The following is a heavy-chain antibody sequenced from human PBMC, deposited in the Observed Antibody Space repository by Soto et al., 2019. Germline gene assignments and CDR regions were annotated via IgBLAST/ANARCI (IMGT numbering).Heavy chain of an antibody. V-gene: IGHV4-59*12. CDR2: IYYSGST. CDR1: GGSISSYY. D-gene: IGHD2-2*01. CDR3: ARGNIYCSSTSCYKKYYYYYYYMDV. J-gene: IGHJ6*03. Sequence: SETLSLTCTVSGGSISSYYWSWIRQPPGKGLEWIGYIYYSGSTNYNPSLKSRVTISVDTSKNQFSLKLSSVTAADTAVYYCARGNIYCSSTSCYKKYYYYYYYMDVWGKGTTVTVSS.